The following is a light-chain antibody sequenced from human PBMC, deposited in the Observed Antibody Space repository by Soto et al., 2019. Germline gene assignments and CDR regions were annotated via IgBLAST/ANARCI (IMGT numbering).Light chain of an antibody. CDR1: SSDVGNYEL. CDR3: CSFAGGSTYVV. V-gene: IGLV2-23*02. J-gene: IGLJ2*01. CDR2: EVT. Sequence: QSVLTQPASVSGSPGQSITISCIGTSSDVGNYELVSWYQQLPGKAPKLITYEVTKRPSGVPNRFSGSKSGNTASLTISGLLAEDEADYHCCSFAGGSTYVVFGGGTKLTVL.